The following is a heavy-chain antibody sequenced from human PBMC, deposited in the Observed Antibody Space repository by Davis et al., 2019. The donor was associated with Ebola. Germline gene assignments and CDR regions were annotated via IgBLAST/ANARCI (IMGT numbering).Heavy chain of an antibody. D-gene: IGHD5-24*01. J-gene: IGHJ4*02. Sequence: SETLSLTCTVSGGSISSWYWSWVRQSPGKGLEWIGHIYYSAIPTYNPSLKSRVTISIDTSKKHYSLELTSVTAADTAVYYCAIAMAGYFDHWGQGTLVTVSS. CDR2: IYYSAIP. CDR1: GGSISSWY. CDR3: AIAMAGYFDH. V-gene: IGHV4-59*08.